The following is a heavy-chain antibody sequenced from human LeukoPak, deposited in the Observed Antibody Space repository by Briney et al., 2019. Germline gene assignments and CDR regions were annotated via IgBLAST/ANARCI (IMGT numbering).Heavy chain of an antibody. J-gene: IGHJ4*02. Sequence: AGGCLRLSCAASGFTFDDYAMHWVRQAPGKGLEWVSGIIWNSGSIGYADSVKGRFTISRDNAKNSLYLQMNSLRAEDTALYYCAKERRSGSYYDPTFEVFDYWGQGTLVTVSS. CDR3: AKERRSGSYYDPTFEVFDY. CDR1: GFTFDDYA. V-gene: IGHV3-9*01. D-gene: IGHD1-26*01. CDR2: IIWNSGSI.